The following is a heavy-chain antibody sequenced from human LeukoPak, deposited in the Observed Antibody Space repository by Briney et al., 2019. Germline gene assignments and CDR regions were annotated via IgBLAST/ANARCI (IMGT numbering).Heavy chain of an antibody. Sequence: PSETLSLTCTVSGGSISKYYWSWIRQPPGKGLEWIGYIYYRGSTNYNPSLKSRVTISVDTSKNQLSLKMRSVTAADTAVYYCARGSGELDYWGQGTLVTVSS. V-gene: IGHV4-59*01. CDR3: ARGSGELDY. CDR1: GGSISKYY. J-gene: IGHJ4*02. CDR2: IYYRGST.